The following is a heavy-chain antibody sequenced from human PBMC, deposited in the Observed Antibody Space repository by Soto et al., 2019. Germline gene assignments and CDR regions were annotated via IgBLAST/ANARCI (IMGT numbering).Heavy chain of an antibody. J-gene: IGHJ5*02. CDR2: INSDGSST. V-gene: IGHV3-74*01. D-gene: IGHD4-17*01. CDR1: GFTFSNYW. Sequence: EVQLVESGGGLVQPGGSLRLSCAVSGFTFSNYWMHWVRQAPGKGLVWVSRINSDGSSTSYADFVQGRFTISRDNAKNTLYLQMNRLRAEDTAVYYCARFRVDGDYVPWGQGTLVTVSS. CDR3: ARFRVDGDYVP.